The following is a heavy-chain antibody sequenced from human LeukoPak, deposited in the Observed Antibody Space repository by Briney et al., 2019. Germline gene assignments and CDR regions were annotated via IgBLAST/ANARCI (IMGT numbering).Heavy chain of an antibody. V-gene: IGHV4-38-2*02. J-gene: IGHJ3*02. CDR2: IYHSGST. CDR3: ARPVVPGSNDAFDI. D-gene: IGHD2-2*01. CDR1: GYSISSGYY. Sequence: PSETPSLTCTVSGYSISSGYYWGWIRQPPGKGLEWIGSIYHSGSTYYNPSLKSRVTISVDTSKNQFSLKLSSVTAADTAVYYCARPVVPGSNDAFDIWGQGTMVTVSS.